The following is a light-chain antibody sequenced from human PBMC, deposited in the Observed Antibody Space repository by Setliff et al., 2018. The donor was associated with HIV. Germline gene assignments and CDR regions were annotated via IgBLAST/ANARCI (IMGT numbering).Light chain of an antibody. CDR1: SSDVGSYNL. CDR2: EGS. Sequence: SALAQSASVSGSPGQSITISCTGTSSDVGSYNLVSWYQQHPGKAPKLMIYEGSKRPSGVSNRFSGSKSGSTASLTISGLQAEDEADYYCCSYAGSSTFVVFGGGTK. J-gene: IGLJ2*01. CDR3: CSYAGSSTFVV. V-gene: IGLV2-23*03.